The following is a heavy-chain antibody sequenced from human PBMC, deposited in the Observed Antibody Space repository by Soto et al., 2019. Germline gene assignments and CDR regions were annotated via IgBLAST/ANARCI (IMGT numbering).Heavy chain of an antibody. J-gene: IGHJ6*02. Sequence: GGSLRLSCEASGFSIRDYWMHWVRQAPGEGLVWVSCINGDASSTTYADSVKGRFTISRDDAKNTVYLQMTSLRAEDTAVYFCARERSYAMEVWGQGTRVTVSS. CDR3: ARERSYAMEV. V-gene: IGHV3-74*01. CDR1: GFSIRDYW. CDR2: INGDASST.